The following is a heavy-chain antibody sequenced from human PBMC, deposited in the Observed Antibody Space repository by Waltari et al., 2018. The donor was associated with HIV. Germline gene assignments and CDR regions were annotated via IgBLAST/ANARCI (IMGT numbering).Heavy chain of an antibody. CDR1: GYLFSTYY. CDR2: IYPVDSST. CDR3: ARRAYYYYALDV. Sequence: EVQLIQSGAEVKKPGESLKISCKTSGYLFSTYYIVWVRQMPGKGLQWMGTIYPVDSSTTYRPSFQGQVTMSVDESLTTAYLQWNSLKASDSGVYYCARRAYYYYALDVWGQGTTVTVS. J-gene: IGHJ6*02. V-gene: IGHV5-51*01.